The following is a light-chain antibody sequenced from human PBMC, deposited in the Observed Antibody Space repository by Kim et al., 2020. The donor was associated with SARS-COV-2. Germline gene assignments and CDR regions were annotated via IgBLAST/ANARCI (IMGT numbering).Light chain of an antibody. J-gene: IGKJ2*01. Sequence: SASVGDRVTITCQASQDITNYVNWYQQRSGKAPKLLMYDVSNLGAGVPSRFSGSGSGTDFILTINSLQPEDAATYYCQQYAYLPFTFGQGTKLEI. CDR1: QDITNY. V-gene: IGKV1-33*01. CDR2: DVS. CDR3: QQYAYLPFT.